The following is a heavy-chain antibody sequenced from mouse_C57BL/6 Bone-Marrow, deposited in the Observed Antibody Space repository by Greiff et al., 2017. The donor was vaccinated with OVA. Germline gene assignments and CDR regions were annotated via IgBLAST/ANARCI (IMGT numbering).Heavy chain of an antibody. D-gene: IGHD3-2*02. Sequence: EVQLQQSGPELVKPGASVKISCKASGYTFTDYYMNWVKQSHGKSLEWIGDINPNNGGTSYNQKFKGKATLTVDKSSSTAYMELRSLTSEDSAVYYCARGGPAQATWFAYWGQGTLVTVSA. CDR1: GYTFTDYY. V-gene: IGHV1-26*01. CDR2: INPNNGGT. CDR3: ARGGPAQATWFAY. J-gene: IGHJ3*01.